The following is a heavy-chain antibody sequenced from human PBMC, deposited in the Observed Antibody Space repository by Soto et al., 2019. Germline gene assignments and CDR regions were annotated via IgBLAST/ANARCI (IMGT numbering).Heavy chain of an antibody. J-gene: IGHJ5*02. D-gene: IGHD3-3*01. V-gene: IGHV3-21*01. CDR1: GFTFSSYS. Sequence: GVSLRLSCAASGFTFSSYSMNWVRQALGKGLEWVSSISSSSSYIYYADSVKGRFTISRDNAKNSLYLQMNSLRAEDTAVYYCARGPDYDFWSGYTWFDPWGQGTLVTVSS. CDR3: ARGPDYDFWSGYTWFDP. CDR2: ISSSSSYI.